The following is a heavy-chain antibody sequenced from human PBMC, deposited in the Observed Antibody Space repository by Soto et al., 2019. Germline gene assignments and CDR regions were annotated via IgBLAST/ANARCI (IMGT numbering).Heavy chain of an antibody. Sequence: QVQLQESGPGLVKPSGTLSLTCAVSGGSISSSNWWSWVRQPPGKGLEWIGEIYHSGSTNYNPALNSRVTISVDQSKNQFSLKISSVTAADTAVYYCASGEWDGNWFDPWGQGTLVTVSS. CDR1: GGSISSSNW. CDR3: ASGEWDGNWFDP. D-gene: IGHD1-26*01. V-gene: IGHV4-4*02. CDR2: IYHSGST. J-gene: IGHJ5*02.